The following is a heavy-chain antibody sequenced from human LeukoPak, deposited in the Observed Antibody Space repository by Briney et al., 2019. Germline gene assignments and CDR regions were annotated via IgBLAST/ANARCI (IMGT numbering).Heavy chain of an antibody. Sequence: SETLSLICTVSGGSFGSYSGSWIRQPPGKGLEWIGYIYYSGSTNYNPSLKSRVTISVDTSNNQFSLRLNSVTAADTAVYYCAREGGEANFEYWGHGTLVTVSS. CDR2: IYYSGST. V-gene: IGHV4-59*01. J-gene: IGHJ4*01. CDR1: GGSFGSYS. CDR3: AREGGEANFEY. D-gene: IGHD2-15*01.